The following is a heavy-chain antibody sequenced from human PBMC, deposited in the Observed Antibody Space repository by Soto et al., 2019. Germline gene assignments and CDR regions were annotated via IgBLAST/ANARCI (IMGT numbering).Heavy chain of an antibody. CDR3: ASGIGSSWELEYFEH. D-gene: IGHD6-13*01. J-gene: IGHJ1*01. Sequence: SETLSLTCAVSGGSISSGGYYWSWIRQHPGKGLEWIGYIYYSGSTYYNPSLKSRVTISVDTSKNQFSLKLSSVTAADTAVYYCASGIGSSWELEYFEHWRQGTLVTV. CDR2: IYYSGST. V-gene: IGHV4-31*11. CDR1: GGSISSGGYY.